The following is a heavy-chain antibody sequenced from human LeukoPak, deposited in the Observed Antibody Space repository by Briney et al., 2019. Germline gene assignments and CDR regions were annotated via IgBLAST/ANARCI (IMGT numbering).Heavy chain of an antibody. V-gene: IGHV4-59*11. D-gene: IGHD1-1*01. CDR1: GASISGHY. CDR2: IYYTGGT. J-gene: IGHJ5*02. CDR3: ARRGDWKNWFDP. Sequence: SEALSLTCTVSGASISGHYWRWIRQPPGKGLEWIGHIYYTGGTDYTPSLESRVTMSVDTSKNQFSLKLSSVTAADTAVYYCARRGDWKNWFDPWGQGSRVTISS.